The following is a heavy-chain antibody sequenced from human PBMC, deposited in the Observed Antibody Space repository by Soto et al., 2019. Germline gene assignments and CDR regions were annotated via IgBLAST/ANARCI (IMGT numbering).Heavy chain of an antibody. CDR3: ARDLANYDILTGYLARHHQALDY. CDR1: GFTFSRYG. Sequence: CLRRSPTASGFTFSRYGMHWVRQAPGKGQEWVAVIWYDGSNKYYADSVKGRFTISRDNSKNTLYLQMNSLRAEDTAVYYCARDLANYDILTGYLARHHQALDYWGQGTLVTVSS. CDR2: IWYDGSNK. J-gene: IGHJ4*02. D-gene: IGHD3-9*01. V-gene: IGHV3-33*01.